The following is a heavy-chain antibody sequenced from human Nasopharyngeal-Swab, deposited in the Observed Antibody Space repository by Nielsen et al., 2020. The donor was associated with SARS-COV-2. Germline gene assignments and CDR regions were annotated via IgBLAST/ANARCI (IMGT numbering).Heavy chain of an antibody. CDR2: FYDSGRT. Sequence: SETLTLTCTVSGASITNYYRTWVRQSPGKGPEWIGSFYDSGRTNYRSSLKSRVTMSVDTSKSQFSLKLTSVTAADTAVYFCASWPRESSSWFWSWGLGTLVTVSS. D-gene: IGHD6-13*01. CDR3: ASWPRESSSWFWS. J-gene: IGHJ4*02. CDR1: GASITNYY. V-gene: IGHV4-59*01.